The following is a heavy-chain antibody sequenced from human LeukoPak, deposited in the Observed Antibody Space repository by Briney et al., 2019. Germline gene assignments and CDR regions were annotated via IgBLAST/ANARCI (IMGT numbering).Heavy chain of an antibody. V-gene: IGHV3-66*01. CDR3: ARGEGYYGSGESNGMDV. J-gene: IGHJ6*04. CDR1: KFTVSSDY. D-gene: IGHD3-10*01. CDR2: IYSDGTT. Sequence: YPGGSLRLSCAASKFTVSSDYMNWVRQAPGKGLEGVAVIYSDGTTHYADSVKGRFTISRDNSKNTLYLQMNGLRAEDTAVYSCARGEGYYGSGESNGMDVGGEGTTVTVSS.